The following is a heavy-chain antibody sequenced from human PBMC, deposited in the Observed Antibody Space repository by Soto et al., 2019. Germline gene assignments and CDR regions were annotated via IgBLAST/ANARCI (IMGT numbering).Heavy chain of an antibody. CDR3: ARRRYSIGWSTNWFDP. Sequence: SETLSLTCPVSGGNISGSIDYWGRIRQPPGKGLEWIGSISYSGSTYYNPSLKSRVTMSVDTSKNRFSLKLPSVTDADTAVYYCARRRYSIGWSTNWFDPWGQGTLVTVFS. V-gene: IGHV4-39*01. J-gene: IGHJ5*02. CDR1: GGNISGSIDY. D-gene: IGHD6-19*01. CDR2: ISYSGST.